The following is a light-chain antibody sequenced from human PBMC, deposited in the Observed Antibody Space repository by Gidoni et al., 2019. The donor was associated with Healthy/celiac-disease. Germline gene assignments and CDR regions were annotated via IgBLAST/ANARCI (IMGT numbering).Light chain of an antibody. V-gene: IGKV3-15*01. CDR3: QQYNNWPT. CDR2: GAS. J-gene: IGKJ3*01. CDR1: QSVSSN. Sequence: EIVMTQSPATLSVSPGERATLSCRASQSVSSNLAWYQQKPGQAPRLLIYGASTRATGIPARCSGSGSGKEFTLTISSLQSEDFAVYYGQQYNNWPTFGPGTKVDIK.